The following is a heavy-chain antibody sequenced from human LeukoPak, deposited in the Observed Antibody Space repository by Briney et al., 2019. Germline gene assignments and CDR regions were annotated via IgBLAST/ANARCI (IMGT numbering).Heavy chain of an antibody. CDR1: GYTFTGYY. V-gene: IGHV1-2*02. D-gene: IGHD6-19*01. J-gene: IGHJ6*03. CDR3: ARGLGSGLVGDYMDV. CDR2: INPNSGGT. Sequence: ASVKVSCKASGYTFTGYYMHWVRQAPGQGLEWMGWINPNSGGTNYAQKFQGRVTMTRDTSISTAYMELSRLRSDDTAVYYCARGLGSGLVGDYMDVWGKGTTVTVSS.